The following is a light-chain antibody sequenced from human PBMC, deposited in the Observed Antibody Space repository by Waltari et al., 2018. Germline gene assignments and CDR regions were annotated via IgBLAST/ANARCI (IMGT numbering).Light chain of an antibody. CDR3: QQYNDWYS. V-gene: IGKV3-15*01. CDR1: QSVSTN. Sequence: ETVMTQSPVTLSVSPGERVTLSCWASQSVSTNLAWYQQRPGQAPRLIIYDASTRASDTPARFIGSGSGTEFTLTISSLQSEDFAVYYCQQYNDWYSFGQGTKLEMK. J-gene: IGKJ2*03. CDR2: DAS.